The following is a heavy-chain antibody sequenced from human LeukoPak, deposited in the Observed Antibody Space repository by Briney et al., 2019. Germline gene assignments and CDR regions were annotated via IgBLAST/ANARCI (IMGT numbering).Heavy chain of an antibody. J-gene: IGHJ3*02. Sequence: PGGSLRLSCAASGFTFSSYAMSWVRQAPRKALEWVSGISGSGGSTFYADSAKGRFTISRDNSKNTLYLQMNSLRVEDTAVYYCARSIYGSGSFYAFDIWGQGTTVTVSS. D-gene: IGHD3-10*01. CDR2: ISGSGGST. CDR1: GFTFSSYA. V-gene: IGHV3-23*01. CDR3: ARSIYGSGSFYAFDI.